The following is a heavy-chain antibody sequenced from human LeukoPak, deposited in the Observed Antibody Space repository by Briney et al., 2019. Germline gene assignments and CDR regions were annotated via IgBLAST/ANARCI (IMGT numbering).Heavy chain of an antibody. D-gene: IGHD3-22*01. CDR2: IRYVGSNK. V-gene: IGHV3-30*02. CDR1: GFTFSSYG. J-gene: IGHJ4*02. CDR3: ARGEYYYDSSGYLYYFDY. Sequence: GGSLRLSCAASGFTFSSYGMHWVRQAPGKGLEWVAFIRYVGSNKYYADSVKGRFTISRDNSKNTLYLQMNSLRAEDTAVYYCARGEYYYDSSGYLYYFDYWGQGTLVTVSS.